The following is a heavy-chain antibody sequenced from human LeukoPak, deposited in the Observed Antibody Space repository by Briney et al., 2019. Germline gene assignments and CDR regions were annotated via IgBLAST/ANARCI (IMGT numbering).Heavy chain of an antibody. Sequence: SETLSLTCTVSGGSISSYYWSWIRQPPGKGLEWIGYIYYSGSTNYNPSLKSRVTISVDTSKNQFSLKLSSVTAADTAVYYCARVGWELGLYYYYYMDVWGKGTTVTVSS. CDR1: GGSISSYY. CDR3: ARVGWELGLYYYYYMDV. J-gene: IGHJ6*03. D-gene: IGHD1-26*01. CDR2: IYYSGST. V-gene: IGHV4-59*01.